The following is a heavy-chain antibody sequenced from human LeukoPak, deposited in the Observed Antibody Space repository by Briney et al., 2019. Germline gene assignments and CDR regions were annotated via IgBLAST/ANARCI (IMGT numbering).Heavy chain of an antibody. V-gene: IGHV1-18*01. CDR3: ARAEGGGLRFGSYYYYYMDV. CDR2: ISAYNGNT. CDR1: GYTFTSYG. J-gene: IGHJ6*03. D-gene: IGHD4-17*01. Sequence: ASVKVSCKASGYTFTSYGISWVRQAPGQGLEWMGWISAYNGNTNYAQKLQGRVTMTTDTSTSTAYMELRSLRSDDTAVYYCARAEGGGLRFGSYYYYYMDVWGKGTTVTVSS.